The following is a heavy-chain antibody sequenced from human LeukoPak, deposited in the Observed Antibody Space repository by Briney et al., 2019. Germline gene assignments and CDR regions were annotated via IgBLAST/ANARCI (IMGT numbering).Heavy chain of an antibody. Sequence: PGGSLRLSCAASGFTFSSYAMHWVRQAPGKGLEWVAVISYDGSNKYYADSVKGRFTISRDNSKNTLYLQMNSLRAEDTAVYYCAREPRISPSHFDYWGQGTLVTVSS. CDR1: GFTFSSYA. J-gene: IGHJ4*02. D-gene: IGHD2/OR15-2a*01. CDR3: AREPRISPSHFDY. V-gene: IGHV3-30-3*01. CDR2: ISYDGSNK.